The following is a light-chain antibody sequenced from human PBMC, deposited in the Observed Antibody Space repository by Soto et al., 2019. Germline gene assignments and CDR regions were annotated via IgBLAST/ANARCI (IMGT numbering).Light chain of an antibody. Sequence: QSVLTQPPSASGTPGQRVTISCSGSSSNIGRNTVTWYQQVPGTAPKLLISNNNQRPSGVPVRFSASKSGTSPSLAISGLRSEDESDYHCATWDDGLNAWVFGGGTKLTVL. CDR3: ATWDDGLNAWV. V-gene: IGLV1-44*01. CDR2: NNN. CDR1: SSNIGRNT. J-gene: IGLJ3*02.